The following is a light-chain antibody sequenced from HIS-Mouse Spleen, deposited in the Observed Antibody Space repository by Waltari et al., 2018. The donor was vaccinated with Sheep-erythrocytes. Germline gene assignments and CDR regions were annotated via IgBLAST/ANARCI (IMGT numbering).Light chain of an antibody. J-gene: IGLJ3*02. CDR2: EGS. V-gene: IGLV2-23*01. Sequence: QSALTQPASVSGSPGQSITIPCTGTSSDVGSYNLVSWYQQHPGKAPKLMIDEGSKPPSVVSNRFSGSKSGNTASLTISGLQAEDEADYYCCSYAGSSTPWVFGGGTKLTVL. CDR1: SSDVGSYNL. CDR3: CSYAGSSTPWV.